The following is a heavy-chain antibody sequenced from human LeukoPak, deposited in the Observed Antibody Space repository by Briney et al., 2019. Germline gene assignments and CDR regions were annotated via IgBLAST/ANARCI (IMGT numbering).Heavy chain of an antibody. Sequence: GGSLRLSCAASGFTFSSYGMHWVRQAPGKGLEWVAVISYGGSNKFYADSVKGRFTISRDNSKNTLYLQMNSLRAEDTAVYYCAKDVGMIGYCSGGSCYAIDYWGQGTLVTVSS. D-gene: IGHD2-15*01. CDR3: AKDVGMIGYCSGGSCYAIDY. CDR2: ISYGGSNK. CDR1: GFTFSSYG. J-gene: IGHJ4*02. V-gene: IGHV3-30*18.